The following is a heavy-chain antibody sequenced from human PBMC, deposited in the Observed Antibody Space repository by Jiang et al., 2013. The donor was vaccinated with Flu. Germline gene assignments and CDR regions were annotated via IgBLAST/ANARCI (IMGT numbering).Heavy chain of an antibody. J-gene: IGHJ3*02. D-gene: IGHD3-22*01. V-gene: IGHV3-15*07. Sequence: GLVKPGGSLRLSCAASGFTFSNAWMNWVRQAPGKGLEWVGRIKSKTDGGTTGYAAPVKGRFTISRDDSKNTLYLQMNSLKTEDTAVYYCTTDLTHYYDSSGYAFDIWGQGTMVTVSS. CDR1: GFTFSNAW. CDR3: TTDLTHYYDSSGYAFDI. CDR2: IKSKTDGGTT.